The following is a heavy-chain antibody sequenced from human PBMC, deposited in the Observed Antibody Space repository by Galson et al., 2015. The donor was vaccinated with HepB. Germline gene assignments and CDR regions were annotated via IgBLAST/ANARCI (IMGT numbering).Heavy chain of an antibody. CDR3: ARESFELVRDAFDI. Sequence: SVKVSCKASGYTFTSYAMHWVRQAPGQRLEWMGWINAGNGNTKYSQKFQGRVTITRDTSASTAYMELSSLRSEDTAVYYCARESFELVRDAFDIWGQGTMVTVSS. V-gene: IGHV1-3*01. CDR1: GYTFTSYA. J-gene: IGHJ3*02. CDR2: INAGNGNT. D-gene: IGHD6-13*01.